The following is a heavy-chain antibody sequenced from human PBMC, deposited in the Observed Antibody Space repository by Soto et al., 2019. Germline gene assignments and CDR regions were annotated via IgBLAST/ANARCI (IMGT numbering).Heavy chain of an antibody. CDR1: GGTFTNYA. Sequence: SVNVSCKVSGGTFTNYAINWVRQAPGQGLEYMGGIIPLFSTTNYAQKFQGRVTITANESTTTVYMELSSLTFEDTAVYYCARDPLGATRTSGSWCERWGQGTLVSVSS. J-gene: IGHJ5*02. CDR3: ARDPLGATRTSGSWCER. D-gene: IGHD1-26*01. CDR2: IIPLFSTT. V-gene: IGHV1-69*13.